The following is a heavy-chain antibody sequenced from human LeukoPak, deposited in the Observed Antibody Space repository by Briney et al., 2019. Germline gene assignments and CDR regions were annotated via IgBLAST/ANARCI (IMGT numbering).Heavy chain of an antibody. D-gene: IGHD5-12*01. V-gene: IGHV3-23*01. CDR3: ARAGASGYDFDY. J-gene: IGHJ4*02. CDR1: GFTFSSYA. CDR2: ISGSGGST. Sequence: GGSLRLSCAASGFTFSSYAMSWVRQAPGKGLEWVSAISGSGGSTYYADSVKGRFTISRDNSKNTLYLQMNSLRAEDTAVYYCARAGASGYDFDYWGQGTLVTVSS.